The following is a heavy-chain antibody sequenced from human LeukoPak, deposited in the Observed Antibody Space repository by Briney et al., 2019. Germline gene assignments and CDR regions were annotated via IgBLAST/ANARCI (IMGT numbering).Heavy chain of an antibody. V-gene: IGHV5-51*01. CDR3: ARLDKLRSFDY. D-gene: IGHD4-17*01. J-gene: IGHJ4*02. CDR1: GYSFTSYW. CDR2: IYPDDSDT. Sequence: GESLRISCKGSGYSFTSYWINWVRQMPGKGLEWMGIIYPDDSDTRYSPSFQGHVTISVDKSSSTAYLQWSSLKASDTAMYYCARLDKLRSFDYWGQGTLVTVSS.